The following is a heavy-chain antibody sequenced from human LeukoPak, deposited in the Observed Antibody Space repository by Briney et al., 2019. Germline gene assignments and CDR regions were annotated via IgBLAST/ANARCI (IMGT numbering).Heavy chain of an antibody. CDR1: GYTFTGYY. D-gene: IGHD3-10*01. CDR2: INPNSGGT. J-gene: IGHJ4*02. CDR3: ARERMVPGVLGGY. Sequence: ASVKVSCKASGYTFTGYYMHWVRQAPGQGLEWMGWINPNSGGTNYAQKFQGRVTMTRDTSISTAYMELSRLRSDDTAVYYCARERMVPGVLGGYWGQGTLVTVSS. V-gene: IGHV1-2*02.